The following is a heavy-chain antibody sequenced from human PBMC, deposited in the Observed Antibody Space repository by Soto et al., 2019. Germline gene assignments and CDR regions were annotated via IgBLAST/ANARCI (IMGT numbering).Heavy chain of an antibody. CDR2: IYPGDSDT. V-gene: IGHV5-51*01. D-gene: IGHD6-13*01. CDR1: GYSFTTYW. J-gene: IGHJ6*02. Sequence: PGESLKISCNGSGYSFTTYWINWVRQMPGEGLEWMGIIYPGDSDTRYSPSFQGQVSISADKSINTAYLQWRSLKASDTAVYYCARHHGSPGSYFGMDVWGQGTTVTSP. CDR3: ARHHGSPGSYFGMDV.